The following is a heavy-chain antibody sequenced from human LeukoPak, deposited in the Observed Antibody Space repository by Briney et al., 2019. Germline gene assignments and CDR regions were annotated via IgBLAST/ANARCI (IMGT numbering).Heavy chain of an antibody. D-gene: IGHD3-22*01. CDR3: ARATYYDSSGYWGYFFDC. V-gene: IGHV3-7*01. Sequence: PGGSLRLSCAASGFTFSNYWISWVRQAPGKGLEWVANINQYGSENYYVDSVRGRFTISRDNAQNSLYLQMNSLRAEDTAVYYCARATYYDSSGYWGYFFDCWGQGTLVTVSS. CDR2: INQYGSEN. CDR1: GFTFSNYW. J-gene: IGHJ4*02.